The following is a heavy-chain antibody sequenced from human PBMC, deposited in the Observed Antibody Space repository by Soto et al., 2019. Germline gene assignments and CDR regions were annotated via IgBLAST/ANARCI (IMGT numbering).Heavy chain of an antibody. CDR3: ARDEWDYYGDYARGMDV. D-gene: IGHD4-17*01. J-gene: IGHJ6*02. CDR1: GYTFTGYY. V-gene: IGHV1-2*04. CDR2: INPNSGGT. Sequence: ASVKVSCKASGYTFTGYYMHWVRQAPGQGLEWMGWINPNSGGTNYAQKFQGWVTMTRDTSISTAYMELSRLRSDDTAVYYCARDEWDYYGDYARGMDVWGQGTTVTVSS.